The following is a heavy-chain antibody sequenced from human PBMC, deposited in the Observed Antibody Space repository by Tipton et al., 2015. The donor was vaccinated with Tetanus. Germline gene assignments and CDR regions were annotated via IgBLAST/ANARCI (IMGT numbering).Heavy chain of an antibody. V-gene: IGHV4-4*07. CDR2: IYSGGTT. CDR3: ARANNDYPKKGPFDY. J-gene: IGHJ4*02. CDR1: GGSTHSHY. D-gene: IGHD5-12*01. Sequence: GLVKPSETLSLSCTVSGGSTHSHYWSWIRQSAAKGLEWIGRIYSGGTTNYNPSLKSRVFMSMDTSKNQFSLELSSVTVADTAVYYCARANNDYPKKGPFDYWGQGILVTVSS.